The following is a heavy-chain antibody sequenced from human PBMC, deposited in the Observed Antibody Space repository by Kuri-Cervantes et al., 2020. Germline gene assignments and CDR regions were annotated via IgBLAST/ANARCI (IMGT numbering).Heavy chain of an antibody. J-gene: IGHJ6*02. CDR2: INAGNGNT. D-gene: IGHD2-2*01. Sequence: ASVKVSCKASGYTFTSYGISWVRQAPGQRLEWMGWINAGNGNTKYSQKFQGRVTITRDTSASTAYMELGSLRSEDTAVYYCARDRPLCSTSCYGYYYYGMDVWGQGTTVTVSS. CDR3: ARDRPLCSTSCYGYYYYGMDV. CDR1: GYTFTSYG. V-gene: IGHV1-3*01.